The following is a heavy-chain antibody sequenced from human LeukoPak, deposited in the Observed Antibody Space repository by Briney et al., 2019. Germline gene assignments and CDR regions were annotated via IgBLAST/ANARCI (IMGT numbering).Heavy chain of an antibody. CDR2: IIPIFGTA. CDR1: GYTFTSYG. Sequence: GASVKVSCKASGYTFTSYGISWVRQAPGQGLEWMGGIIPIFGTANYAQKFQGRVTITADKSTSTAYMELSSLRSEDTAVYYCARATDCSGGSCYSPFDYWGQGTLVTVSS. CDR3: ARATDCSGGSCYSPFDY. V-gene: IGHV1-69*06. J-gene: IGHJ4*02. D-gene: IGHD2-15*01.